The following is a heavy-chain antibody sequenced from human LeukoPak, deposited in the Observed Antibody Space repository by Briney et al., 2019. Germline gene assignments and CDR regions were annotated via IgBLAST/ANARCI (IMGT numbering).Heavy chain of an antibody. Sequence: SETLSLTCTVSGGSISSYYWNWIRQPPGKGLEWIGYIYYSGSTNYNPSLKSRVTISVDTSKNQFSLKLSSVTAADTAVYYCARSITMVRGVIRNWFDPWGQGTLVTVSS. CDR1: GGSISSYY. CDR2: IYYSGST. D-gene: IGHD3-10*01. J-gene: IGHJ5*02. CDR3: ARSITMVRGVIRNWFDP. V-gene: IGHV4-59*01.